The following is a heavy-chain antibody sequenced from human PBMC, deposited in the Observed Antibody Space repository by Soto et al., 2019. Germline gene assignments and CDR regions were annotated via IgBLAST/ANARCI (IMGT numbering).Heavy chain of an antibody. V-gene: IGHV3-15*07. D-gene: IGHD3-22*01. Sequence: GGSLRLSCAASGFTFSNAWINLVSQAPGKGLEWVGRVKSKNNGGTTDFAAPVKGRFTISRDNAKNTLYLQMNSLRAEDTAVYYCARAKYYYESSGYRPFDNWGQGTLVTVSS. CDR1: GFTFSNAW. CDR2: VKSKNNGGTT. CDR3: ARAKYYYESSGYRPFDN. J-gene: IGHJ4*02.